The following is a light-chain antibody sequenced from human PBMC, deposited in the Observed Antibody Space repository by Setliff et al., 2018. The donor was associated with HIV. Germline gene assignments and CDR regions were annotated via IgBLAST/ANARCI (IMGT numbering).Light chain of an antibody. CDR3: CSYTSISTYV. CDR1: SSDVGRYNY. CDR2: DVS. J-gene: IGLJ1*01. V-gene: IGLV2-14*03. Sequence: QSALTQPASVPGSPGQSITISCTGTSSDVGRYNYVSWYQQHPGKTPKLIIYDVSKWPSGVSNRFSASKSGNTASLTISGLQAEDEADYYCCSYTSISTYVFGTGTKVT.